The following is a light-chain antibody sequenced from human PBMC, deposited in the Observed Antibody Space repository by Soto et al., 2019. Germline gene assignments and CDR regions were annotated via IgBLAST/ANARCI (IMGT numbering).Light chain of an antibody. Sequence: DIQMTQSPSPLSASVGDSVTITCRASQTIKTYLNWYRHKPGKAPELLVYAASPLQSGVASRFSGSGSWTYFILTISTLQPDDLATDYCQQTYTAPGTFGQGTKVEI. CDR2: AAS. V-gene: IGKV1-39*01. CDR1: QTIKTY. CDR3: QQTYTAPGT. J-gene: IGKJ1*01.